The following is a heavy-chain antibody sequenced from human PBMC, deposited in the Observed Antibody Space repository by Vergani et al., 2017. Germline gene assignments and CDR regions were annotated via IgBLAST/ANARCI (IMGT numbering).Heavy chain of an antibody. CDR2: ISSSSTI. CDR3: ARCGSGWSRKTFDY. CDR1: GFTFSSYS. Sequence: VQLVESGGGLVQPGGSLRLSCAASGFTFSSYSMNWVRQAPGKGLEWVSYISSSSTIYYADSVKGRFTIARDNAKTALYLQMNSLRAEDTAVYYCARCGSGWSRKTFDYWGQGTLVAVSS. D-gene: IGHD6-19*01. J-gene: IGHJ4*02. V-gene: IGHV3-48*04.